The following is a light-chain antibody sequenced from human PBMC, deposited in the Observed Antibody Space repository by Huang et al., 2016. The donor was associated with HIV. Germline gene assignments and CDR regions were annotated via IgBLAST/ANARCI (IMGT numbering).Light chain of an antibody. CDR3: HQYNNWLLS. V-gene: IGKV3-15*01. J-gene: IGKJ4*01. CDR1: RSGSTN. Sequence: EIVMTQSPATLSVSPGERVTLSCRANRSGSTNLAWYQQRPGQAPSLLLYGSSTRAPGIPARFSGSGSGTDFSLTISSLQSEDFALYYCHQYNNWLLSFGGGTRVDI. CDR2: GSS.